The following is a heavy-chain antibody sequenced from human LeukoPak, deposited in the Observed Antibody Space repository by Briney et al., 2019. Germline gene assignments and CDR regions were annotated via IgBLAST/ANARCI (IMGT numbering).Heavy chain of an antibody. Sequence: PSETLSLTCTVSGGSISSSGYYWGWIRQPPGKGLEWIGTIYYSGSTQYNPSLKSRVTISVDRSRNQFSLKLNSVTAADTAVYYCARLSISDSNTGFFDYWGQGTLVTVSS. D-gene: IGHD2/OR15-2a*01. V-gene: IGHV4-39*07. CDR1: GGSISSSGYY. J-gene: IGHJ4*02. CDR3: ARLSISDSNTGFFDY. CDR2: IYYSGST.